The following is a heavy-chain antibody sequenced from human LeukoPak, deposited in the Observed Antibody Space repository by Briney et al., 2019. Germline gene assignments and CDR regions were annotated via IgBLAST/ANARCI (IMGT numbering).Heavy chain of an antibody. V-gene: IGHV3-23*01. CDR1: GFTFSSYA. CDR3: ARSSGSSRQRLFDY. CDR2: VSVSGDST. D-gene: IGHD3-10*01. J-gene: IGHJ4*02. Sequence: GGSLRLSCAASGFTFSSYAMSWVRQAPGKGLEWVSSVSVSGDSTYFADSVKGRFTISRDNSKNTLYLQMNSLRAEDTAVYYCARSSGSSRQRLFDYWGQGTLVTVSS.